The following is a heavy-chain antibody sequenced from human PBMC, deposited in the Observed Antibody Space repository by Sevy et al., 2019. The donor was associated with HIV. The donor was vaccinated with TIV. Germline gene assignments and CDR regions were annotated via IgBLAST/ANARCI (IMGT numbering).Heavy chain of an antibody. CDR2: ISYDGSNK. J-gene: IGHJ3*02. CDR1: GFTFSSYA. CDR3: AGSSGWYGHDAFDI. Sequence: GGSLRLSCAASGFTFSSYAMRWVRQAPGKGLEWVAVISYDGSNKYYADSVKGRFTISRDNSKNTLYLQMNSLRAEDTAVYYCAGSSGWYGHDAFDIWGQGTMVTVSS. V-gene: IGHV3-30-3*01. D-gene: IGHD6-19*01.